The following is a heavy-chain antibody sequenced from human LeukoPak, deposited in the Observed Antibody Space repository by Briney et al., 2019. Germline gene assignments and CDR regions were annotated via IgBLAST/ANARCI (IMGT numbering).Heavy chain of an antibody. Sequence: PGGSLRLSCAASGFTFSSYAMSWVRQAPGKGLEWFSAISGSGGSTYYADSVKGRFTISRDNSKNTLYLQMNSLRAEDTAVYYCAKDGTESYYDFWSGLTGYYFDYWGQGTLVTVSS. D-gene: IGHD3-3*01. V-gene: IGHV3-23*01. CDR2: ISGSGGST. CDR1: GFTFSSYA. CDR3: AKDGTESYYDFWSGLTGYYFDY. J-gene: IGHJ4*02.